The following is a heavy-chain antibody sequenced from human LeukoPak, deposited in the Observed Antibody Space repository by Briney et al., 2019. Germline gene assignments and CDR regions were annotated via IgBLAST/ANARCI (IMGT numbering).Heavy chain of an antibody. CDR3: TTDHIVVVPAATWDDNWFDP. CDR2: ISYDGSSK. J-gene: IGHJ5*02. V-gene: IGHV3-30*03. Sequence: PGRSLRLSWAASGFTFSSYGIHWVRQAPAKGLEWVAVISYDGSSKYYADSVKGRFTVSRDNSKNTLYLQMNSLKTEDTAVYYCTTDHIVVVPAATWDDNWFDPWGQGTLVTVSS. CDR1: GFTFSSYG. D-gene: IGHD2-2*01.